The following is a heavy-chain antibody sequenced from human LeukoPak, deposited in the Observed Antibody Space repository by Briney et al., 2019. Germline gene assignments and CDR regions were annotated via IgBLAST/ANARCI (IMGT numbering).Heavy chain of an antibody. D-gene: IGHD5-18*01. CDR2: IYYSGST. CDR1: GGSISSGGYY. CDR3: ARQGYPLDYWFDP. V-gene: IGHV4-31*03. J-gene: IGHJ5*02. Sequence: SQTLSLTCTVSGGSISSGGYYWSWIRQHPGKGLEWIGYIYYSGSTYYNPSLKSRVTISVDTSKNQFSLKLSSVTAADTAVYYCARQGYPLDYWFDPWGQGTLVTVSS.